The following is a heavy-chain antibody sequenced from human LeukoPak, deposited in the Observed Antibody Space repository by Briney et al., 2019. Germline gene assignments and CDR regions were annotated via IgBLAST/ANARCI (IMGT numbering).Heavy chain of an antibody. CDR1: GGSFSGYY. V-gene: IGHV4-34*01. CDR3: ARANIWFGELPD. D-gene: IGHD3-10*01. J-gene: IGHJ4*02. CDR2: INHSGST. Sequence: SETLSLTCAVYGGSFSGYYWSWIRQPPGKGLEWIGEINHSGSTNYNPSLKSRVTISVDTSKNQFSLKLSSVTAADTAVYYCARANIWFGELPDWGQGTLVTVSS.